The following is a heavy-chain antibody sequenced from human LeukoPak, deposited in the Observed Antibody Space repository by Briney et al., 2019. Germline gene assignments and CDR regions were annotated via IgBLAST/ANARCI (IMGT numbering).Heavy chain of an antibody. CDR2: INPNSGGT. D-gene: IGHD1-26*01. CDR3: ARAYSGSYSFDH. J-gene: IGHJ4*02. CDR1: GYTFTAYI. Sequence: ASVKVSCKASGYTFTAYIMHWVRQAPGQGLEWMGWINPNSGGTNYAQKFQGRVTMTRDTSISTAYMELSRLRSDDTAVYYCARAYSGSYSFDHWGQGTLVIVSS. V-gene: IGHV1-2*02.